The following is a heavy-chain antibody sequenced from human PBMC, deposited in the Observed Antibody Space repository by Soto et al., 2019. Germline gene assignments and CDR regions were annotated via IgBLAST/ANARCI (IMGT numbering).Heavy chain of an antibody. CDR3: ARSTTWAPNYYYYALDV. J-gene: IGHJ6*02. CDR2: ISYDENNK. V-gene: IGHV3-30*03. CDR1: GFIFSSYG. Sequence: QVQLVESGGGVVQPGRSLRLSCAASGFIFSSYGMHWVRQAPGKGLEWVAVISYDENNKHYADSVKGRFTISRDNSKNTLYLQMNSLRVEDTAVHYCARSTTWAPNYYYYALDVWGQGTTVTVSS. D-gene: IGHD1-1*01.